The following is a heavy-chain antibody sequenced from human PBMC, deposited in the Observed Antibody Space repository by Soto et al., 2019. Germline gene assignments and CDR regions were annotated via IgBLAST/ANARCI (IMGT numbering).Heavy chain of an antibody. V-gene: IGHV2-5*02. CDR1: GFSLTTGGVG. D-gene: IGHD2-8*01. Sequence: QITLKESGPLLVEPTQTLTLTCSFSGFSLTTGGVGVGWLRQAPGKALECLGIIYWDNDRRYNPSLKERLTITKDTSKTQVVLTMTYMEPVDTATYYCAHRVPYSYYWDVGWFDTWGQGTLVTVS. CDR2: IYWDNDR. CDR3: AHRVPYSYYWDVGWFDT. J-gene: IGHJ5*02.